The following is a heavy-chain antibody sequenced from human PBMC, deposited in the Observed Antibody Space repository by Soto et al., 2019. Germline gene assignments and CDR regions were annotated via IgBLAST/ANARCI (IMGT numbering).Heavy chain of an antibody. J-gene: IGHJ4*02. Sequence: QVQLQQWGAGLLKPSETLSLTCAVYGGSFSGYYWSWIRQPPGKGLEWIGEINHSGSTNYNPSLKSRVTISVDTSKNQFSLKLSSVTAADTAVYYCARGITMIVVVTKGFDYWGQGTLVTVSS. CDR2: INHSGST. V-gene: IGHV4-34*01. D-gene: IGHD3-22*01. CDR1: GGSFSGYY. CDR3: ARGITMIVVVTKGFDY.